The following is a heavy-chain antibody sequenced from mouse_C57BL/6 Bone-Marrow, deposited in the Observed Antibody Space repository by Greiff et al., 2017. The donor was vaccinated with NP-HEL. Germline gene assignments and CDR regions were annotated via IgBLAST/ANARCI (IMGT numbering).Heavy chain of an antibody. J-gene: IGHJ2*01. CDR3: ARLYYYGSSLYYFDY. D-gene: IGHD1-1*01. CDR1: GYTFTSYW. Sequence: VQLQQPGAELVKPGASVKLSCKASGYTFTSYWMQWVKQRPGQGLEWIGEIDPSDSYTNYNQKFKGKATLTVDTSSSTAYMQLSSLTSEDSAVYYCARLYYYGSSLYYFDYWGQGTTLTVSS. V-gene: IGHV1-50*01. CDR2: IDPSDSYT.